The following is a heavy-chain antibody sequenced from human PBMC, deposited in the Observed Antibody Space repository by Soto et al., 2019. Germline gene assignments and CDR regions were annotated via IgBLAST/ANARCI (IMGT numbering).Heavy chain of an antibody. CDR1: GGTFSSYA. Sequence: SVKVSCKASGGTFSSYAISWVRQAPGQGLEWMGGIIPIFGTANYAQKFQGRVTITADESTSTAYMELSSLRSEDTAVYYCARDIEYSSSDSGLDYWGQGTLVTVSS. D-gene: IGHD6-6*01. J-gene: IGHJ4*02. V-gene: IGHV1-69*13. CDR3: ARDIEYSSSDSGLDY. CDR2: IIPIFGTA.